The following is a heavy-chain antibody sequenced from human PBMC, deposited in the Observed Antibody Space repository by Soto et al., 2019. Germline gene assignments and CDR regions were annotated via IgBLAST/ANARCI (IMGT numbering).Heavy chain of an antibody. CDR3: FRYCSSTSCSRFDP. V-gene: IGHV1-69*13. CDR1: GGTFSSYA. CDR2: IIPIFGTA. D-gene: IGHD2-2*01. Sequence: SVKVSCKASGGTFSSYAISWVLQAPGQGLEWMGGIIPIFGTANYAQKFQGRVTITADESTSTAYMELSSLRSEDTAVYYCFRYCSSTSCSRFDPWGQGTLVTVSS. J-gene: IGHJ5*02.